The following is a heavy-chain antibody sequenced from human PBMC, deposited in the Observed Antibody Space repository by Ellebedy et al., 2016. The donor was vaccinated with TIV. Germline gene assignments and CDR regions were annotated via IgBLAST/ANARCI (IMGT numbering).Heavy chain of an antibody. CDR1: GYSFTSYW. D-gene: IGHD2-21*02. Sequence: GESLKISXKGSGYSFTSYWIGWVRQMPGKGLEWMGIIYPGDSDTRYSPSFQGQVTISADKSISTAYLQWSSLKASDTAMYYCARREYCGGDCYSFDYWGQGTLVTVSS. J-gene: IGHJ4*02. V-gene: IGHV5-51*01. CDR3: ARREYCGGDCYSFDY. CDR2: IYPGDSDT.